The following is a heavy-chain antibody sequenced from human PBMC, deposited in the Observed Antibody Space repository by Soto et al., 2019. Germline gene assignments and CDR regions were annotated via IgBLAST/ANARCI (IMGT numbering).Heavy chain of an antibody. D-gene: IGHD3-3*01. J-gene: IGHJ6*03. CDR1: GYTFTSYD. CDR3: ARGSVLRFLEWLSDYYYYYYMDV. V-gene: IGHV1-8*01. CDR2: MNPNSGNT. Sequence: ASVKVSCKASGYTFTSYDINWVRQATGQGLEWMGWMNPNSGNTGYAQKFQGRVTMTRNTSISTAYMELSSLRSEDTAVYYCARGSVLRFLEWLSDYYYYYYMDVWGKGTTVTVSS.